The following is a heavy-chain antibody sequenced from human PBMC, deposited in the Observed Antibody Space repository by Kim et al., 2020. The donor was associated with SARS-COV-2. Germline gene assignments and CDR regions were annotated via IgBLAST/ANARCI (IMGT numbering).Heavy chain of an antibody. D-gene: IGHD2-21*02. Sequence: GGSLRLSCVASEFTYDLYWMHWVRQAPGKGLEWVANIKQDGSQTSYVDSVKGRFTISRDNAKKALFLQMNSLRVEDTAVYYCARGSVVVTANLERHWYFDLWGRGAKVTVSS. CDR3: ARGSVVVTANLERHWYFDL. CDR2: IKQDGSQT. V-gene: IGHV3-7*03. CDR1: EFTYDLYW. J-gene: IGHJ2*01.